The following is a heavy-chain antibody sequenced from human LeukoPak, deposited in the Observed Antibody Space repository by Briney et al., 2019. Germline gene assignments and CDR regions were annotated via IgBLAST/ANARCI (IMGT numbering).Heavy chain of an antibody. J-gene: IGHJ5*02. CDR2: ISGNNGDT. V-gene: IGHV1-18*01. CDR3: ARGGRFRAAADDL. CDR1: GFRLPAYG. Sequence: ASVKVSCKTSGFRLPAYGISWVRQAPGQGFEWVGWISGNNGDTNYAAKFQGRLTMTTDLSTTTAYMELRSLTSDDTALYYCARGGRFRAAADDLWGQGTLVTVSS. D-gene: IGHD6-13*01.